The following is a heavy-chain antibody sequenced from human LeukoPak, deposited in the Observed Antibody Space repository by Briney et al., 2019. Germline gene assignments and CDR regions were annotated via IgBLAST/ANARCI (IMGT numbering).Heavy chain of an antibody. J-gene: IGHJ4*02. CDR1: GFTFSSYE. CDR2: ISSSGSTI. CDR3: ARRSGIAVAGAFDY. Sequence: GGSLRLSCAASGFTFSSYEMNWVRQAPGKGLEWVSYISSSGSTIYYADSVKGRFTISRDNAKKFLYLQMNSLRAEDTAVYYCARRSGIAVAGAFDYWGQGTLVTVSS. D-gene: IGHD6-19*01. V-gene: IGHV3-48*03.